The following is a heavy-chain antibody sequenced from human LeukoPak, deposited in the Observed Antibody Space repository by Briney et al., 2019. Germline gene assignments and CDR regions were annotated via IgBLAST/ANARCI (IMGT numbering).Heavy chain of an antibody. CDR2: ISYDGSNK. J-gene: IGHJ4*02. CDR1: GSTFSSYA. CDR3: ARESPGGYYDSSGSKPYYFDY. V-gene: IGHV3-30-3*01. Sequence: GRSLRLSCAASGSTFSSYAMHWVRQAPGKGLEWVAVISYDGSNKYYADSVKGRFTISRDNSKSTLYLQMNSLRAEDTAVYYCARESPGGYYDSSGSKPYYFDYWGQGTLVTVSS. D-gene: IGHD3-22*01.